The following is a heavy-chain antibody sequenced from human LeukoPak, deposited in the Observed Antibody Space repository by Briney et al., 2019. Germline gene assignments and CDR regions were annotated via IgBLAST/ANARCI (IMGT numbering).Heavy chain of an antibody. CDR3: ARESLRMQMASDALDI. J-gene: IGHJ3*02. CDR2: INPNSGDT. V-gene: IGHV1-2*02. Sequence: ASVKVSCKPSGYTFTGYYMHWVRQAPGQGLEWMRWINPNSGDTNYAQKFQGRVTMTRDTSISTAYMELSTLRSDDTAIYYCARESLRMQMASDALDIWGQGTMVTVSS. D-gene: IGHD5-24*01. CDR1: GYTFTGYY.